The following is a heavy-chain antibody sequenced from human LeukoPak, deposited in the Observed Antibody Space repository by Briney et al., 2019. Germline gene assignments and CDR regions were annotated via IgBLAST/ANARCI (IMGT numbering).Heavy chain of an antibody. V-gene: IGHV4-4*09. CDR3: ASHGADVTPIPDYSYYYMDV. CDR2: IYSRGGA. Sequence: PAQTLSLTCTAAGGSINSYYWSWTRQPPGKRPEAIAYIYSRGGADYNPSLKSRVTISVETSKNQVSLKLNSLTAADTAVYYCASHGADVTPIPDYSYYYMDVWGKGTTVIVSS. D-gene: IGHD2-21*01. J-gene: IGHJ6*03. CDR1: GGSINSYY.